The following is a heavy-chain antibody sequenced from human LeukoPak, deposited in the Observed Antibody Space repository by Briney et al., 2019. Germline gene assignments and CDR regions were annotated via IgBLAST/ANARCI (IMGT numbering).Heavy chain of an antibody. Sequence: GGSLRLSCAASGFTFSSYAMNWVRQAPGKGLEWVSVISHSGGSTYYADSVKGRFTISRDNSKNTLYLQMNSLRAEDTAVYYCAKGGGYYGGNVGYYYYYMDVWGKGTTVTISS. CDR3: AKGGGYYGGNVGYYYYYMDV. CDR2: ISHSGGST. V-gene: IGHV3-23*01. D-gene: IGHD4-23*01. CDR1: GFTFSSYA. J-gene: IGHJ6*03.